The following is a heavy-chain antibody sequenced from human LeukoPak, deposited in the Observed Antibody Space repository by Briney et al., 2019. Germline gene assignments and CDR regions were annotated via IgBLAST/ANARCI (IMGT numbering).Heavy chain of an antibody. Sequence: ASVKVSCKASGFGYNIHWVRQAPGQGLEWMGWSDPNNGATNYAQKFQGRVTVTRDTSISTAYMELGRLTSDDTAVYYCAARGGDRATVFAYWGQGTLVTVSS. CDR2: SDPNNGAT. CDR1: GFGYN. CDR3: AARGGDRATVFAY. J-gene: IGHJ4*02. V-gene: IGHV1-2*02. D-gene: IGHD5-18*01.